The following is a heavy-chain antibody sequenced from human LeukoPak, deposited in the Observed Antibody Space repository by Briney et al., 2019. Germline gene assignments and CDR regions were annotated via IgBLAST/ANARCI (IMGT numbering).Heavy chain of an antibody. Sequence: GASVKVSCKASRYTFTSYGISWVRQAPGQGLEWMGWISAYNGNTNYAQKLQGRVTMTTDTSTSTAYMELSSLRSEDTAVYYCARGYCSSTSCYGGRKILRKAVTYYYYGMDVWGQGTTVTVSS. J-gene: IGHJ6*02. CDR2: ISAYNGNT. D-gene: IGHD2-2*01. V-gene: IGHV1-18*01. CDR1: RYTFTSYG. CDR3: ARGYCSSTSCYGGRKILRKAVTYYYYGMDV.